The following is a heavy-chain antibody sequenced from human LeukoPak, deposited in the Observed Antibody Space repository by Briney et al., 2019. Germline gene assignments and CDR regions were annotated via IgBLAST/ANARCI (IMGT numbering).Heavy chain of an antibody. CDR1: GYSMTSGYH. J-gene: IGHJ5*01. CDR2: IYHNGDT. V-gene: IGHV4-38-2*01. D-gene: IGHD2-8*01. CDR3: VRQGYCTSSNCYRWFDS. Sequence: SSETLSLTCAVSGYSMTSGYHWAWIRQPPGEALEWIASIYHNGDTYYNSTLKSRLTISVDTSNNQFSLRLSSVTAADTAVYYCVRQGYCTSSNCYRWFDSWGQGTLVTVSS.